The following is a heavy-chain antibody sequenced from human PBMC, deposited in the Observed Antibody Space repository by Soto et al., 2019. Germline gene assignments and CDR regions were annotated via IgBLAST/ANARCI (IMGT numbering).Heavy chain of an antibody. J-gene: IGHJ4*02. CDR3: ARDAAVGLFNY. D-gene: IGHD1-26*01. Sequence: QVQLVQSGAEVKKPGASVKVSCKASGYTFTSYRISWVRQAPGQGLEWMGWISASNGNTKYAQKLQGRVTMTRDTSTSTAYMERRSLRSDDTAGYYCARDAAVGLFNYWGQGTLVTVSS. V-gene: IGHV1-18*01. CDR2: ISASNGNT. CDR1: GYTFTSYR.